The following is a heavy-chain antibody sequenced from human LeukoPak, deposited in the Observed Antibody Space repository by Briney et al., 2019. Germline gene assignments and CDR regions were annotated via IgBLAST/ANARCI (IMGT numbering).Heavy chain of an antibody. CDR2: IYYSGST. J-gene: IGHJ4*02. V-gene: IGHV4-59*01. D-gene: IGHD3-10*01. CDR1: GGSISSYY. Sequence: PSETLSLTCTVSGGSISSYYWSWIRQPPGKGLEWIGYIYYSGSTNYNPSLKSRVTISVDTSKNQFSLKLSSVTAADTAVYYCARLWGMVRGVPLVNNDYWGQGTLVTVSS. CDR3: ARLWGMVRGVPLVNNDY.